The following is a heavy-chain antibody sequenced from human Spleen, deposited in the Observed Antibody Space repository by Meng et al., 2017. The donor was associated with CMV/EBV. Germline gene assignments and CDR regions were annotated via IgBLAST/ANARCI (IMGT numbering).Heavy chain of an antibody. CDR3: ARGDYDILTGFYFYYGMDV. D-gene: IGHD3-9*01. Sequence: GESLKISCAASRFTFSSYGMHWVRQAPGKGLEWVAVIWYDGSNKYYADSVKGRFTISRDNSKNTLYLQMNSLRAEDTAVYYCARGDYDILTGFYFYYGMDVWGQGTTVTVSS. J-gene: IGHJ6*02. CDR1: RFTFSSYG. V-gene: IGHV3-33*01. CDR2: IWYDGSNK.